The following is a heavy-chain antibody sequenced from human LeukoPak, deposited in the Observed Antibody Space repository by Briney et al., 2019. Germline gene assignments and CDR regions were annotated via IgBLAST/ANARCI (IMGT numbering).Heavy chain of an antibody. D-gene: IGHD6-25*01. J-gene: IGHJ4*02. CDR3: AKDGAAGSLDY. V-gene: IGHV3-30*18. CDR1: ALTFSTND. Sequence: PGRSLRLSCAASALTFSTNDMHWVRQAPGKGLEWVAVITYDGSHKYYADSVKGRFTISRDNSKNMLYLQMNSLRAEDTAVYYCAKDGAAGSLDYWGQGTLVTVSS. CDR2: ITYDGSHK.